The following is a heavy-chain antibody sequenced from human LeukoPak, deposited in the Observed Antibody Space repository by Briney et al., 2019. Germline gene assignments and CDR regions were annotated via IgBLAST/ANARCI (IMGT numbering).Heavy chain of an antibody. CDR2: IKSKTDGGTT. D-gene: IGHD3-10*01. V-gene: IGHV3-15*01. J-gene: IGHJ4*02. CDR3: AKVQYYYGSGSYPDY. Sequence: GGSLRLSCAASGFTFSNAWMSWVRQAPGKGLEWVGRIKSKTDGGTTDYAAPVKGRFTISRDDSKNTLYLQMNSLKTEDTAVYYCAKVQYYYGSGSYPDYWGQGTLVTVSS. CDR1: GFTFSNAW.